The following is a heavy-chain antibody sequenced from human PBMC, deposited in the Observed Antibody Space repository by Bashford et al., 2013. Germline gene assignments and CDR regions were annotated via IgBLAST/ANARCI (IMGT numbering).Heavy chain of an antibody. V-gene: IGHV4-59*01. CDR1: GGSFSGYY. CDR2: MYYSGST. Sequence: SETLSLTCAVYGGSFSGYYWSWIRQPPGKGPEWIGYMYYSGSTNYNPSLKSRVTISVDTSKNQFSLKLNSVTAADTAVYYCARELGVTEAFDIWGQGTMVTVS. J-gene: IGHJ3*02. D-gene: IGHD2-21*02. CDR3: ARELGVTEAFDI.